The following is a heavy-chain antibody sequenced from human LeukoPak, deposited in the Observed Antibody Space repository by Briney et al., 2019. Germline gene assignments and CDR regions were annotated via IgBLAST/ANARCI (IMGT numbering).Heavy chain of an antibody. CDR3: ARGSHSSSYGFDY. CDR1: GFTFSSYS. Sequence: GGSLRLSCAASGFTFSSYSMNWVRQAPGKGLEWVSYISSSSSTIYYADSVKGRFTISRDNAKNSLYLQMNSLRVEDTAVYYCARGSHSSSYGFDYWGQGALVTVSS. V-gene: IGHV3-48*01. CDR2: ISSSSSTI. D-gene: IGHD6-13*01. J-gene: IGHJ4*02.